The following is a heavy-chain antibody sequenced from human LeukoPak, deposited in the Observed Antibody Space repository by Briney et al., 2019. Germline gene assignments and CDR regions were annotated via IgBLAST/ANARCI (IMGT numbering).Heavy chain of an antibody. Sequence: SLTHSRAASVFTYITHVMHWVRQAPAKGREWVALIWSDGSSKYYAGSVKGRFTICRDNSKNTLFLDMSSLRVEETALYYCVRDRGSGYSYGMYYYFYGVDVWGQGTTVTVSS. CDR2: IWSDGSSK. V-gene: IGHV3-33*08. D-gene: IGHD5-18*01. J-gene: IGHJ6*02. CDR3: VRDRGSGYSYGMYYYFYGVDV. CDR1: VFTYITHV.